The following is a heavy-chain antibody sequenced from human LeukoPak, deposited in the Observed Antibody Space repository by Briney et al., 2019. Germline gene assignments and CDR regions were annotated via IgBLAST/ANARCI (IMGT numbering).Heavy chain of an antibody. D-gene: IGHD1-7*01. CDR2: ISYDGSNK. CDR3: AREPNWNYVFDY. CDR1: GFTFSSYA. Sequence: QTGRSLRLSCAASGFTFSSYAMHWVRQAPGKGLEWVAVISYDGSNKYYADSVKGRFTISRDNSKNTLYLQTNSLRAEDTAVYYCAREPNWNYVFDYWGQGTLVTFSS. J-gene: IGHJ4*02. V-gene: IGHV3-30*01.